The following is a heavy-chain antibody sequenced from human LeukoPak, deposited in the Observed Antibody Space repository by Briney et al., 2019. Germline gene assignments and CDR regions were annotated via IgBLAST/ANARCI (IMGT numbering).Heavy chain of an antibody. D-gene: IGHD4-17*01. CDR2: T. Sequence: TKYSQEFQGRVTMTTDTSTSTAYMELRSLRSDDTAVYYCARVYGDSDDAFDIWGQGTMVTVSS. V-gene: IGHV1-18*01. CDR3: ARVYGDSDDAFDI. J-gene: IGHJ3*02.